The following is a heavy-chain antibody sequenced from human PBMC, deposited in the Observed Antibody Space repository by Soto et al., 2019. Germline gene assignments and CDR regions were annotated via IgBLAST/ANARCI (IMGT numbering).Heavy chain of an antibody. D-gene: IGHD5-18*01. CDR2: IIPIFGTA. J-gene: IGHJ4*02. CDR3: ARRGYSYGYFDY. CDR1: GGTFSSYA. V-gene: IGHV1-69*13. Sequence: AASVKVSCKASGGTFSSYAISWVRQAPGQGLEWMGGIIPIFGTANYAQKFQGRVTITADESTSTAYMELSSLRSEDTAVYYCARRGYSYGYFDYWGQGTLVTVSS.